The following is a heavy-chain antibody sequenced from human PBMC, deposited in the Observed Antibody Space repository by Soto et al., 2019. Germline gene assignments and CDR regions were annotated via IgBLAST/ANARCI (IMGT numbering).Heavy chain of an antibody. D-gene: IGHD3-10*01. J-gene: IGHJ4*02. V-gene: IGHV4-39*01. CDR3: ARHYYGSGSYLPTFEY. CDR1: GGSISSTTYF. CDR2: ISYSGST. Sequence: SETLSLTCNVSGGSISSTTYFWGWIRQPPGKGLEWIGSISYSGSTFYNPSLKSRVTISVETSKNQFSLKLSSMTAADTAVYYCARHYYGSGSYLPTFEYWGQGTVVTVSS.